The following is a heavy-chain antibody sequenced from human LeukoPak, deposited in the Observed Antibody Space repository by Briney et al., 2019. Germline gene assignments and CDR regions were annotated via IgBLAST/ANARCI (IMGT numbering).Heavy chain of an antibody. CDR2: ISSSGSTI. Sequence: LSLTCSVSGGSISNWCWSWIRQAPGKGLEWVSYISSSGSTIYYADSVKGRFTISRDNAKNSLYLQMNSLRAEDTAVYYCARGEGYCSSTSCDDVDYWGQGTLVTVSS. J-gene: IGHJ4*02. CDR3: ARGEGYCSSTSCDDVDY. CDR1: GGSISNWC. V-gene: IGHV3-11*04. D-gene: IGHD2-2*01.